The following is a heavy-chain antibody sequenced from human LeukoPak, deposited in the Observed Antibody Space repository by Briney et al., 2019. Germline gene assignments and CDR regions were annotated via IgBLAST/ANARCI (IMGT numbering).Heavy chain of an antibody. Sequence: GGSLRLSCAASGFTFSSYGMHWVRQAPGKGLEWVAAIWYDGSNKYYADSVKGRFTISRDNSKNTLYLQMNSLRAEDTAVYYCARDATAGTDYWGQGTLVTVSS. CDR2: IWYDGSNK. CDR1: GFTFSSYG. D-gene: IGHD6-13*01. J-gene: IGHJ4*02. CDR3: ARDATAGTDY. V-gene: IGHV3-33*01.